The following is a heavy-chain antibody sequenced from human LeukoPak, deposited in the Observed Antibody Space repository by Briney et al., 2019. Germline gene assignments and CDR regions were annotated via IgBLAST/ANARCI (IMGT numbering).Heavy chain of an antibody. D-gene: IGHD3-10*01. J-gene: IGHJ6*02. CDR3: ASRSGRNYYGMDV. CDR1: GGSISSYY. V-gene: IGHV4-59*01. CDR2: TYYSGRT. Sequence: PSETLSLTCTVSGGSISSYYWNWIRQPPGKGLEWIGYTYYSGRTNYNPSLRSRVTISVDTSKEQFSLKLSSVTAADTAVHYCASRSGRNYYGMDVWGQGTTVTVSS.